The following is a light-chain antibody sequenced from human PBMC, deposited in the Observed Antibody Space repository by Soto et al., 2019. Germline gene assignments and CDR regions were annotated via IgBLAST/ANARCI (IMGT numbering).Light chain of an antibody. CDR1: HYISTY. CDR3: QQLNTLPFT. CDR2: EAS. V-gene: IGKV1-9*01. Sequence: DIQLTQSPSLLSASLGDRVTITCRASHYISTYLACYQQKPGKAPRLVIYEASTLQSGVPSRFSGSWSGTEFTLTSSVLLPEDFATYHCQQLNTLPFTFGQGTRLEI. J-gene: IGKJ5*01.